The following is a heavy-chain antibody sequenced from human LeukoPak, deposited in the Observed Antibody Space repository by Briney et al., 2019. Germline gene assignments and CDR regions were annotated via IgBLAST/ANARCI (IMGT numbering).Heavy chain of an antibody. J-gene: IGHJ4*02. V-gene: IGHV3-30-3*01. D-gene: IGHD2-8*01. Sequence: QAGGSLRLSCAASGFTFSSYAMHWVRQAPGKGLEWVAVISNDGINKYYADSVKGRFTISRDNSKNTLYLQMNSLRAEDTAVYYCARDLGGPTTTGSLDYWGQGNLVTVSS. CDR2: ISNDGINK. CDR3: ARDLGGPTTTGSLDY. CDR1: GFTFSSYA.